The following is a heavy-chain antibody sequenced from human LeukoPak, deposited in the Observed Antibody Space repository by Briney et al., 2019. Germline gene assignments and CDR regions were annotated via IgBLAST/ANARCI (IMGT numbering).Heavy chain of an antibody. D-gene: IGHD6-19*01. CDR1: GFTFSIFS. CDR3: ARAAYSSGPDY. V-gene: IGHV3-48*02. CDR2: ISPSSGNT. Sequence: PGGSLRLSCAASGFTFSIFSMNWVRQAPGKGLEWVSYISPSSGNTHYADSVRGRFTISRDNAKNSLYLQVNSLRDEDTAMYFCARAAYSSGPDYWGQGTLVTVSS. J-gene: IGHJ4*02.